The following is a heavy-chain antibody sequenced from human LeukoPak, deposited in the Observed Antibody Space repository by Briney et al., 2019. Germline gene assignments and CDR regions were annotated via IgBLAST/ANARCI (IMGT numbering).Heavy chain of an antibody. D-gene: IGHD6-13*01. J-gene: IGHJ4*02. V-gene: IGHV1-69*04. CDR3: AGAISSSLTQLDY. CDR1: GGTFNSYA. Sequence: ASVKVSCKASGGTFNSYAISWVRQAPGQGLEWMGRIIPILGIANYAQKFQGRVTITADKSTSTAYMELSSLRSEDTAVYYCAGAISSSLTQLDYWGQGTLVTVSS. CDR2: IIPILGIA.